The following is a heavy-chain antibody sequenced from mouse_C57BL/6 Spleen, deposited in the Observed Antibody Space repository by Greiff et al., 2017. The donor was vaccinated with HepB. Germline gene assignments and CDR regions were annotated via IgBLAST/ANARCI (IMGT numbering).Heavy chain of an antibody. D-gene: IGHD3-1*01. Sequence: QVTLKESGPELVKPGASVKISCKASGYAFSSSWMNWVKQRPGKGLEWIGRIYPGDGDTNYNGKFKGKATLTADKSSSTAYMQLSSLTAEDSAVYFCARSGGEDFFAYWGQGTLVTVSA. CDR1: GYAFSSSW. V-gene: IGHV1-82*01. J-gene: IGHJ3*01. CDR2: IYPGDGDT. CDR3: ARSGGEDFFAY.